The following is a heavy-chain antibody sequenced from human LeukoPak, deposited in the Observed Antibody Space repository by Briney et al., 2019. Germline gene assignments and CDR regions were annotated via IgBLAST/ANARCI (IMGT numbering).Heavy chain of an antibody. D-gene: IGHD4-17*01. J-gene: IGHJ5*02. CDR1: GGSFSGYY. Sequence: SETLSLTCAVYGGSFSGYYWSWIRQPPGKGLEWIGEINHSGSTNYNPSLKSRVTISVDTSKNQFSLKLSSVTAADTAVYYCARDYGDHPYNWFDPWGQGTLVTVSS. CDR3: ARDYGDHPYNWFDP. V-gene: IGHV4-34*01. CDR2: INHSGST.